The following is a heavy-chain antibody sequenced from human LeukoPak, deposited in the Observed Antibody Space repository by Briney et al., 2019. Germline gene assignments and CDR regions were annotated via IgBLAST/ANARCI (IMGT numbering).Heavy chain of an antibody. CDR2: ISSSSSYI. J-gene: IGHJ3*02. CDR1: GFTFSSYS. D-gene: IGHD6-25*01. Sequence: GGSLRLSCAASGFTFSSYSMNWVRQAPGKGLEWVSSISSSSSYIYYADSVKGRFTISRDNAKNSLYLQTNSLRAEDTAVYYCAREWASGAFDIWGQGTMVTVSS. V-gene: IGHV3-21*01. CDR3: AREWASGAFDI.